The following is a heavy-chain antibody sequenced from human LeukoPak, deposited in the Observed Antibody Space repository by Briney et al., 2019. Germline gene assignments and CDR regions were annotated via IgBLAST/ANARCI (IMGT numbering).Heavy chain of an antibody. Sequence: GGSLRLSCAASGFTVSSNYMSWVRQAPGKGLEWVAFIRYDGSNKYYADSVKGRFTISRDNSKNTLYLQMNSLRAVDTAVYYCARDSTTEGAFDIWGQGTMVTVSS. CDR3: ARDSTTEGAFDI. CDR2: IRYDGSNK. V-gene: IGHV3-30*02. D-gene: IGHD2/OR15-2a*01. CDR1: GFTVSSNY. J-gene: IGHJ3*02.